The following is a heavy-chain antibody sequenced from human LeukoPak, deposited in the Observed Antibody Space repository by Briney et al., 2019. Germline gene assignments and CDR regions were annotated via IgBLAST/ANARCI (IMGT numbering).Heavy chain of an antibody. Sequence: SVKVSCKASGGTFSSYAISWVRQAPGQGLEWMGGIIPIFGTANYAQKFQGRVTITADESTSTAYMELSRLTSDDTAVYYCAIYGDYGYWGQGSLVTVSS. CDR2: IIPIFGTA. CDR1: GGTFSSYA. CDR3: AIYGDYGY. D-gene: IGHD4-17*01. V-gene: IGHV1-69*13. J-gene: IGHJ4*02.